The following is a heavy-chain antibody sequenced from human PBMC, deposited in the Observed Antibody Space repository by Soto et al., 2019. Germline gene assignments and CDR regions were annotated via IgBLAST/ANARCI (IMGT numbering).Heavy chain of an antibody. CDR2: IWYDGSNK. D-gene: IGHD1-26*01. CDR3: AREGPWGGPFDY. J-gene: IGHJ4*02. CDR1: GFTFSSYG. Sequence: QVQLVESGGGVVQPGRSLRLSCAASGFTFSSYGMHWVRQAPGKGLEWVAVIWYDGSNKYYADSVKGRFTMSRDNSKNTLYLQMNSLRAEDTAVYYCAREGPWGGPFDYWGQGTLVTVSS. V-gene: IGHV3-33*01.